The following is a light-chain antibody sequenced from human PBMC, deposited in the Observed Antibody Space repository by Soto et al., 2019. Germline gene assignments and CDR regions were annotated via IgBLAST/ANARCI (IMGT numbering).Light chain of an antibody. CDR2: DAS. V-gene: IGKV1-5*01. J-gene: IGKJ5*01. Sequence: DNQITRSRSTLPASGGDGVTSACRARQSISRWLAWYQHKPGKAHQDLICDASSLKRGVPSGVSGNGSGSEFALTISRLQPDHFATYFCQQCKPYSAVGQGTRLEIK. CDR1: QSISRW. CDR3: QQCKPYSA.